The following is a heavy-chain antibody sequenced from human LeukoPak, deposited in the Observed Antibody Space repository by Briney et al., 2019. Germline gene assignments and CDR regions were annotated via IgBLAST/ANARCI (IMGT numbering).Heavy chain of an antibody. Sequence: GGSLRLSCAASGFTFSTYGMSWVRQAPGKGLEWVSSISGSGGNTYYADSVKGRFTISRDNSKNTLYLQMNSLRAEDTAGYYCTKGRNDYGDAALNYWGQGTLVTVSS. D-gene: IGHD4-17*01. J-gene: IGHJ4*02. V-gene: IGHV3-23*01. CDR2: ISGSGGNT. CDR3: TKGRNDYGDAALNY. CDR1: GFTFSTYG.